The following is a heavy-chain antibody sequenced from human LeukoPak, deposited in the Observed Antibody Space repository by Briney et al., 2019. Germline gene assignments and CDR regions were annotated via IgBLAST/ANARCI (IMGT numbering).Heavy chain of an antibody. CDR2: INPNSGGT. V-gene: IGHV1-2*02. D-gene: IGHD2-2*01. CDR1: GYTFTGYY. CDR3: ASADIVVVPAVLRFDP. J-gene: IGHJ5*02. Sequence: ASVKVSCKASGYTFTGYYMHWVRQAPGQGLEWMGWINPNSGGTNYAQKFQGRVTMTRDTSISTAYMELSRLRSDDTAVYYCASADIVVVPAVLRFDPWGQGTLVTVSS.